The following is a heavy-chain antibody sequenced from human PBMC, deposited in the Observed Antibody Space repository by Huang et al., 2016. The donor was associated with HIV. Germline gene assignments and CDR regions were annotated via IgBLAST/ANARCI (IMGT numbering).Heavy chain of an antibody. CDR2: ISYDGNKK. CDR3: GKDWTGSSGWFTLHYYYYGMDV. J-gene: IGHJ6*02. V-gene: IGHV3-30*18. D-gene: IGHD6-19*01. Sequence: QVQLVESGGGVVQPGRSLRLSCAASGFRFSNCGILWVRQAPGKGVEWCAGISYDGNKKYYADSVKGRLTISRDNSNNTLFLQMNSLRAEDTAVYYCGKDWTGSSGWFTLHYYYYGMDVWGQGTTVTVSS. CDR1: GFRFSNCG.